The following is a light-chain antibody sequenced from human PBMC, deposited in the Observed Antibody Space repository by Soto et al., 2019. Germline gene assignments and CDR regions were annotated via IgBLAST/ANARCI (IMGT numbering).Light chain of an antibody. Sequence: GDKVTITCRASQSISNYLNWYQQKPGKAPKLLIYAASSLQRGVPSRFGGSQSGTEFTLTVTSLQPEDFASYYCQQTYNTPLTFGQGTKV. CDR3: QQTYNTPLT. J-gene: IGKJ1*01. V-gene: IGKV1-39*01. CDR2: AAS. CDR1: QSISNY.